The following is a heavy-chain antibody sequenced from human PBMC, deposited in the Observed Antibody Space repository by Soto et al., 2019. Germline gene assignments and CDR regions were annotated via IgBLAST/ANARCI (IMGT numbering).Heavy chain of an antibody. CDR3: ARGRDGSDIGATIFNWFDP. CDR1: GGTFSSYA. Sequence: QVQLVQSGAEVKKPGSSVKVSCKASGGTFSSYAISWVRQAPGQGLEWMGGIIPIFGTANYAQKFQGRVTIAADDSTSTAYMELSRLRSEDKAVYYCARGRDGSDIGATIFNWFDPWGQGTLVTVSS. CDR2: IIPIFGTA. D-gene: IGHD5-12*01. J-gene: IGHJ5*02. V-gene: IGHV1-69*12.